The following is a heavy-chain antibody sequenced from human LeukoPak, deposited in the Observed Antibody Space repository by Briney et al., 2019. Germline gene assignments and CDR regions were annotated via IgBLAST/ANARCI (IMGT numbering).Heavy chain of an antibody. CDR3: ARAPFGGSYSSGEDY. Sequence: GASVKVSCKASGGTFSSYAISWVRQAPGQGLEWMGGIIPIFGTANYAQKFQGRVTITADESTSTAYMELSSLGSEDTAVYYCARAPFGGSYSSGEDYWGQGTLVTVSS. V-gene: IGHV1-69*13. CDR1: GGTFSSYA. CDR2: IIPIFGTA. D-gene: IGHD1-26*01. J-gene: IGHJ4*02.